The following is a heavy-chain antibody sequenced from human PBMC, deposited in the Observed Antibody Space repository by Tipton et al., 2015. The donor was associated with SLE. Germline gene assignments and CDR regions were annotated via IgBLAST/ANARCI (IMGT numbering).Heavy chain of an antibody. J-gene: IGHJ4*02. D-gene: IGHD3-3*01. Sequence: GSLRLSCAASGFTFGDYNMIWVRQAPGKGLESVSYINTASSAIHYADSVKGRFTISRDNVQRSLYLQMNSLRAEDTAVYYCARVWSDYSGADYWGQGTQVTVSS. CDR1: GFTFGDYN. CDR3: ARVWSDYSGADY. CDR2: INTASSAI. V-gene: IGHV3-48*01.